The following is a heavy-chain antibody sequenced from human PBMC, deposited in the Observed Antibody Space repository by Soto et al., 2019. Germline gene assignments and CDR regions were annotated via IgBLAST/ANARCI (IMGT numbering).Heavy chain of an antibody. CDR2: ISSSSSTI. CDR1: GFTFSSYS. Sequence: EVQLVESGGGLVQPGGSLRLSCAASGFTFSSYSMNWVRQAPGKGLEWVSYISSSSSTIYYADSVKGRFTISRDNAKNSLYLQMNSLRAEDTAVYYCARLAHKLGYMDVWGKGTTVTVSS. CDR3: ARLAHKLGYMDV. V-gene: IGHV3-48*01. J-gene: IGHJ6*03.